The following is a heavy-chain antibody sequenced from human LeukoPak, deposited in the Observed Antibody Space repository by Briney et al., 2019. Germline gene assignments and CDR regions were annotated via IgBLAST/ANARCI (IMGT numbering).Heavy chain of an antibody. CDR2: ISGSGDST. D-gene: IGHD5-18*01. Sequence: GGSLRLSCAASGFTFSSYVMSWVRQAPGKGLEWVSLISGSGDSTYYADSVKGRFTISRDNSKNTLYLQMNSLSAEDTAVYYCAKGQGYSYGVSTDYWGQGTLVTVSS. CDR1: GFTFSSYV. V-gene: IGHV3-23*01. CDR3: AKGQGYSYGVSTDY. J-gene: IGHJ4*02.